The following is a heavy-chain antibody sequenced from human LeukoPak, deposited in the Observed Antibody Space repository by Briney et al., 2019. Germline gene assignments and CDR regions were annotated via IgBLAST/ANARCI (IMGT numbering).Heavy chain of an antibody. D-gene: IGHD1-1*01. V-gene: IGHV4-30-4*08. CDR3: ARDLLAVTGAFDI. J-gene: IGHJ3*02. CDR2: IYYSGST. CDR1: GGSISSGDYY. Sequence: SQTLSLTCTVSGGSISSGDYYWSWIRQPPGKGLEWIGYIYYSGSTYYNPSLKSRVTISVDTSKNQFSLKLSSVTAADTAVYYRARDLLAVTGAFDIWGQGTMVTVSS.